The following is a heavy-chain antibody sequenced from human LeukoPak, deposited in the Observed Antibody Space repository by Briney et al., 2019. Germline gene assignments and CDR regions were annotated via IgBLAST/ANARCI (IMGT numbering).Heavy chain of an antibody. D-gene: IGHD3-10*01. V-gene: IGHV1-8*01. CDR1: GYTFTSYD. J-gene: IGHJ5*02. CDR2: MNPNSGNT. Sequence: GASVKVSCKASGYTFTSYDINWVRQATGQGLEWMGWMNPNSGNTGYAQKFQGRVTMTRNTSISTAYMELSSLRSEDTAVYYCARAPLGGVYNWFDPWGQGTLVTVSS. CDR3: ARAPLGGVYNWFDP.